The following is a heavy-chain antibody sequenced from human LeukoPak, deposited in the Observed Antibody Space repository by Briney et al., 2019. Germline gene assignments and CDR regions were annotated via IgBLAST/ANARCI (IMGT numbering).Heavy chain of an antibody. CDR2: IYYSGST. CDR1: GGSISSGGYY. D-gene: IGHD4-11*01. V-gene: IGHV4-31*03. J-gene: IGHJ5*02. Sequence: PSETLSLTCTVSGGSISSGGYYWSWIRQHPGKGLEWIGYIYYSGSTYYNPSLKSRVTISVDTSKNQFSQKLSSVTAADTAVYYCARGRLQSNWFDPWGQGTLVTVSS. CDR3: ARGRLQSNWFDP.